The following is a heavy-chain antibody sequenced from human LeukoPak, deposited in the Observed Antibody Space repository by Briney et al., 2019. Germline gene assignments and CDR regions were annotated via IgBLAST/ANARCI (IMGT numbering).Heavy chain of an antibody. CDR2: IFPSGGEI. D-gene: IGHD3-22*01. Sequence: GGSLRLSCAASGFTFSTFAMIWVRQPPGKGLEWVSSIFPSGGEIHYADSVKGRFSISRDNSKNTQHLQMNNLRTEDTAVYYCASPYYYDRSSYYHFIDHWGRGTLVTVSS. V-gene: IGHV3-23*01. CDR3: ASPYYYDRSSYYHFIDH. J-gene: IGHJ4*02. CDR1: GFTFSTFA.